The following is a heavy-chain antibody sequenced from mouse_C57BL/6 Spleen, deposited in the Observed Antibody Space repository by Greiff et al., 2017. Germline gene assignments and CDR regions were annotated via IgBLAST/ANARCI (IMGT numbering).Heavy chain of an antibody. D-gene: IGHD1-1*01. J-gene: IGHJ2*01. CDR2: IDPSDSYT. CDR1: GYTFTSYW. CDR3: ARGSGSGGGYFDY. Sequence: QVQLQQPGAELVMPGASVKLSCKASGYTFTSYWMHWVKQRPGQGLEWIGEIDPSDSYTNYNQKFKGKSTLTVDKSSSPAYMQLSSRTSEDSAVDYCARGSGSGGGYFDYWGQGTTLTVSS. V-gene: IGHV1-69*01.